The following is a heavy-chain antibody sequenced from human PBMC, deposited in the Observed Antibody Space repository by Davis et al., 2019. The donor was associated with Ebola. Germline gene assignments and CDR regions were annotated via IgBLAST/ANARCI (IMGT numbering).Heavy chain of an antibody. Sequence: GESLKISCAASGFTFSSYAMHWVRQAPGKGLEWVAVISYDGSNKYYADSVKGRFTISRDNSKNTLYLQMNSLRAEDTAVYYCASLGYCSSTSCSRDMDVWGKGTTVTVSS. CDR2: ISYDGSNK. J-gene: IGHJ6*03. CDR3: ASLGYCSSTSCSRDMDV. CDR1: GFTFSSYA. V-gene: IGHV3-30-3*02. D-gene: IGHD2-2*01.